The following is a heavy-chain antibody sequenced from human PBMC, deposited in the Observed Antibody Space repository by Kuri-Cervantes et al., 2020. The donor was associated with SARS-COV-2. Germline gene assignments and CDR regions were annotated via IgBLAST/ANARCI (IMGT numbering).Heavy chain of an antibody. V-gene: IGHV3-53*01. CDR3: ARDRSNYKGNNWFDP. J-gene: IGHJ5*02. CDR2: IYSGGST. D-gene: IGHD4-11*01. CDR1: GFTVSSNY. Sequence: GGFLRLSCAASGFTVSSNYMSWVRQAPGKGLEWVSVIYSGGSTYYADSVKGRFTISRDNSKNTLYLQMNSLRDEDTAVYYCARDRSNYKGNNWFDPWGQGTLVTVSS.